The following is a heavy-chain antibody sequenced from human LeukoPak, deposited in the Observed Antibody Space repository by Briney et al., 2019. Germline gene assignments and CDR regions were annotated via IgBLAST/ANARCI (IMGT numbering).Heavy chain of an antibody. D-gene: IGHD1-26*01. CDR1: GYTFTGYY. V-gene: IGHV1-2*02. J-gene: IGHJ4*02. CDR2: INPNSGGT. CDR3: ASSVPRSGSYYFDY. Sequence: ASVKVSCKASGYTFTGYYMHRVRQAPGQGLEWMGWINPNSGGTNYAQKFQGRVTMTRDTSISTAYMELSRLRSDDTAVYYCASSVPRSGSYYFDYWGQGTLVTVSS.